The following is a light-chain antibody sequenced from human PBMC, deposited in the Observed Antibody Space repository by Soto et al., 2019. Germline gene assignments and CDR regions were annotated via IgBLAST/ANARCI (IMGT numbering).Light chain of an antibody. CDR2: AAS. J-gene: IGKJ5*01. Sequence: DIPLTQSPSFLSSSVGDRVTITCRASQSISSYLACYQQKPGRAPKLLIYAASTLQSGVPSRFSGSGSGTEFTLTISSLQPEDFATYYCQQLNSYPITFGEGTRLEIK. CDR1: QSISSY. V-gene: IGKV1-9*01. CDR3: QQLNSYPIT.